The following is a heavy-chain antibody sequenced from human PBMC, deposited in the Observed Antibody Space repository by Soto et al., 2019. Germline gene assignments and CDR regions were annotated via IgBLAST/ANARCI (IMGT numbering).Heavy chain of an antibody. D-gene: IGHD2-2*01. CDR2: IIPILGIA. Sequence: SVKVSCKASGGTFSSYTISWVRQAPGQGLEWMGRIIPILGIANYAQKFQGRVTITADKSTSTAYMELSSLRSEDTAVYYCATGVVPAAPGHYYYYYMDVWGKGTTVTVSS. V-gene: IGHV1-69*02. J-gene: IGHJ6*03. CDR3: ATGVVPAAPGHYYYYYMDV. CDR1: GGTFSSYT.